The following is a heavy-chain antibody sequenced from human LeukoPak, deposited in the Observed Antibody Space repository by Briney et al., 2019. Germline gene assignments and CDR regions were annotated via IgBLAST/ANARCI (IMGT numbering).Heavy chain of an antibody. CDR3: AREDPQTTVPEGMDV. CDR1: GGSISSYY. D-gene: IGHD4-17*01. CDR2: IYTSGST. V-gene: IGHV4-59*01. Sequence: SETLSLTCTVSGGSISSYYWSWIRQPPGKGLEWIGYIYTSGSTNYNPSLKSRVTLSVDTSKNQFSLKLSSVTAADTAVYYCAREDPQTTVPEGMDVWGQGTTVTVSS. J-gene: IGHJ6*02.